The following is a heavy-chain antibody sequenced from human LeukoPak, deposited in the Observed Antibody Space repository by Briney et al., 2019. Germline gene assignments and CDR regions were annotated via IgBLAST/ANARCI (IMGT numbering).Heavy chain of an antibody. D-gene: IGHD3-9*01. CDR2: ISSSSSYT. Sequence: GGSLRLSCAASGFTFSDYYMSWIRQAPGHGLEWVSYISSSSSYTNDADSVKGRFTIYRDNAKISLYLQMNSLRAEDTAVYFFARAKGGIRYFDWYNWFDPWGQGTLVTVSS. CDR1: GFTFSDYY. J-gene: IGHJ5*02. CDR3: ARAKGGIRYFDWYNWFDP. V-gene: IGHV3-11*05.